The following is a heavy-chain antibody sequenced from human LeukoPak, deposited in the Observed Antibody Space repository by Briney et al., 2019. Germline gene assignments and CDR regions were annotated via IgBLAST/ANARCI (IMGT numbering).Heavy chain of an antibody. CDR1: GFTFSNYA. Sequence: PGGSLRLSCAASGFTFSNYAMHWVRQAPGKGLEYISSISSDGGSTYYADSVKGRFTISRDNSKNTLYLQMGRLRAEDMAVYYCARSNNIVGATYFDYWGQGTLVTVSP. V-gene: IGHV3-64*02. J-gene: IGHJ4*02. CDR2: ISSDGGST. D-gene: IGHD1-26*01. CDR3: ARSNNIVGATYFDY.